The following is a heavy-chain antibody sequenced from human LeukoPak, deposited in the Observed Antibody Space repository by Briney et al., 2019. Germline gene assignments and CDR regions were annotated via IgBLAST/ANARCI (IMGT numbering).Heavy chain of an antibody. J-gene: IGHJ4*02. V-gene: IGHV3-64*02. CDR3: ARDSGIPGEYYFDY. Sequence: GGSLRLSCAASGFTFSSYAMHWVRQAPGKGLEYVSAISSNGGSTYYADSVKGRFAISRDNSKNTLYLQMGSLRAEDMAVYYCARDSGIPGEYYFDYWGQGTLVTVSS. D-gene: IGHD3-10*01. CDR1: GFTFSSYA. CDR2: ISSNGGST.